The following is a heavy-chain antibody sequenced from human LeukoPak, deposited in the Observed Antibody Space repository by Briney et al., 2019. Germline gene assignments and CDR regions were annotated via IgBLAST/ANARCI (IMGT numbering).Heavy chain of an antibody. CDR3: ARHSTQVVGLFDC. J-gene: IGHJ4*02. D-gene: IGHD3-22*01. CDR2: TYYSGTT. CDR1: GYSISSAYY. V-gene: IGHV4-38-2*01. Sequence: SETLSLTCAVSGYSISSAYYWGWIRQPPGKGLEGIGSTYYSGTTYYTQSLKSRVTISVDTSKNLFSLKLTSVTAADTAVYYCARHSTQVVGLFDCWGQGTLVTVSS.